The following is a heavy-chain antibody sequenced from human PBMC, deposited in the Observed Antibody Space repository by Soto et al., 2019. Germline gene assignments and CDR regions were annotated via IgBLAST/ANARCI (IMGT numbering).Heavy chain of an antibody. Sequence: EVQLVESGGGLVQPGGSLRLSCATSGFILSDCAMNWVRQAPGKGLEWVSYISSSSSVIDYADSVKGRFTVSRDNARNSLYLQMNSLRAEDTAVYYCARDLSWGSNWYYYMAVWAKGPRSPSP. CDR3: ARDLSWGSNWYYYMAV. CDR1: GFILSDCA. J-gene: IGHJ6*03. CDR2: ISSSSSVI. V-gene: IGHV3-48*01. D-gene: IGHD7-27*01.